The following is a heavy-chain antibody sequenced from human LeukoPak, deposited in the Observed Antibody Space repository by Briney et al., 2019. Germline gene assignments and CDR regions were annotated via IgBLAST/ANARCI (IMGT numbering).Heavy chain of an antibody. Sequence: PSQTLSLTCTVSGGSISSGSYYWSWIRQPAGKGLEWIGRIYTSGSTNYNPSLKSRVTISVDTSKNQFSLKLSSVTAADTAVYYCARTHSRGWSGSYWYFDLWGRGTLVTVSS. CDR1: GGSISSGSYY. V-gene: IGHV4-61*02. J-gene: IGHJ2*01. CDR2: IYTSGST. D-gene: IGHD6-19*01. CDR3: ARTHSRGWSGSYWYFDL.